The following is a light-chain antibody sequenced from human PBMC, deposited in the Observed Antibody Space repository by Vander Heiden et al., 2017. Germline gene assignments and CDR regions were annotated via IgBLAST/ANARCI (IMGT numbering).Light chain of an antibody. CDR3: CSYAGTYTVWV. CDR1: SSDVGDYNY. Sequence: SALTQPRPVSGSPGQSLSISCTGTSSDVGDYNYVSWYQQHPGKAPKLMIYDVSKRPSGVPDRFSGSKSGNTASLTISGLQAEDEADYYCCSYAGTYTVWVFGEGTKLTVL. J-gene: IGLJ3*02. CDR2: DVS. V-gene: IGLV2-11*01.